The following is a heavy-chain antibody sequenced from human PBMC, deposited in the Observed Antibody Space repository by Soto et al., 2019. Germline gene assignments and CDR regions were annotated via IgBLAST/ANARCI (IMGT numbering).Heavy chain of an antibody. V-gene: IGHV4-39*01. J-gene: IGHJ4*02. CDR2: IYYSGST. Sequence: QLQLQESGPGLLTPSETLSLTCTVSGGSISNSNYYWGWIRQPPGKGLEWIGSIYYSGSTYYNPSLKSRVTISVDTSKNQVSLNLRSVTAADTAVYYCARQIYDFVWWTYRPFYFDYWGQGTLVTVSS. CDR3: ARQIYDFVWWTYRPFYFDY. D-gene: IGHD3-16*02. CDR1: GGSISNSNYY.